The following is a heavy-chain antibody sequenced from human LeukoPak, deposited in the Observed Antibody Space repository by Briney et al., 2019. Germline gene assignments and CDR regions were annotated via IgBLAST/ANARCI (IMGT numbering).Heavy chain of an antibody. D-gene: IGHD5-18*01. CDR3: ARKTPGYSYGTGFDY. CDR2: INHSGST. CDR1: GGSFSGYY. V-gene: IGHV4-34*01. Sequence: SETLSLTCAVYGGSFSGYYWSWIRQPPGKGLEWIGKINHSGSTNYNPSLKSRVTISVDTSKNQFSLKLSSVTAADTAVYYCARKTPGYSYGTGFDYWGQGTLVTVSS. J-gene: IGHJ4*02.